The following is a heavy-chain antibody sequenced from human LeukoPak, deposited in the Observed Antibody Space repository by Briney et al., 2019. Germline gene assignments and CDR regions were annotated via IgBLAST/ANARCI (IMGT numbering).Heavy chain of an antibody. D-gene: IGHD3-10*01. Sequence: ASVKVSCKASGYTFTSYGISWVRQAPGQGLEWMGIINPTGSSTTNNAQKFQGRVTMTRDTSTSTVYMELSSLRSEDTAVYYCARDMYYYGSGKNYYMDVWGKGTTVTVSS. J-gene: IGHJ6*03. CDR1: GYTFTSYG. CDR3: ARDMYYYGSGKNYYMDV. CDR2: INPTGSSTT. V-gene: IGHV1-46*01.